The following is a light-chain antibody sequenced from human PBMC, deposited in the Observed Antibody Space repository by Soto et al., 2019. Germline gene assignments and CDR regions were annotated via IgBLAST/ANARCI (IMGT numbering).Light chain of an antibody. CDR3: QVWDSSTVV. CDR2: RDS. J-gene: IGLJ2*01. CDR1: SIGSKN. V-gene: IGLV3-9*01. Sequence: SSELTQPLSVSVALGQTARITCGGNSIGSKNVHWYLQKPGQAPVLVIYRDSNRPSGIPERFSGSNSGNTATLTISRAQAGDDADYYCQVWDSSTVVFGGGTKVTVL.